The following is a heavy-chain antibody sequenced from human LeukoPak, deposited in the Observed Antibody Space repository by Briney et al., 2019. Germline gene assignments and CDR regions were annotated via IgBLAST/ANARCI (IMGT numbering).Heavy chain of an antibody. Sequence: GGSLRLSCAASGFTFSSCAMSWVRQAPGKGLEWVSAISTSGGRTFYADSVKGRFTISRDNSKNTLYLQMNSLKAEDTSIYYCAKDPTDFDSSGQTYFDYWGQGTLVTVSS. J-gene: IGHJ4*02. CDR2: ISTSGGRT. CDR1: GFTFSSCA. CDR3: AKDPTDFDSSGQTYFDY. D-gene: IGHD3-22*01. V-gene: IGHV3-23*01.